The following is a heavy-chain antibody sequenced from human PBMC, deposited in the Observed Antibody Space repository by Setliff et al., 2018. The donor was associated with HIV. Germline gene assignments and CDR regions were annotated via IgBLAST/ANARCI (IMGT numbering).Heavy chain of an antibody. CDR1: GVTFSYAW. Sequence: GESLRLSCAASGVTFSYAWMTWVRQAPGKGLEWIGRIKSITDGGTTEHATPVKGRVTISRYDSKNTEYLQMNSLKTEDTAMYYCATPNPGDGISYDFWGQGTKVTVSS. V-gene: IGHV3-15*01. J-gene: IGHJ3*01. CDR2: IKSITDGGTT. D-gene: IGHD3-16*01. CDR3: ATPNPGDGISYDF.